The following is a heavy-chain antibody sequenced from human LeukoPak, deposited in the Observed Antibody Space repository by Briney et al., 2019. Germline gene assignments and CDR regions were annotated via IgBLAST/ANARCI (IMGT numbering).Heavy chain of an antibody. J-gene: IGHJ4*02. CDR2: ISAYNGNT. Sequence: ASVKVSCKASGYTFTSYGISWVRQAPGQGLEWMGWISAYNGNTNYAQKLQGRVTMTTDTSTSTAYMELRSLRSDDTAMYYCARSDCSSTSCYCDYWGQGTLVTVSS. CDR3: ARSDCSSTSCYCDY. CDR1: GYTFTSYG. V-gene: IGHV1-18*01. D-gene: IGHD2-2*01.